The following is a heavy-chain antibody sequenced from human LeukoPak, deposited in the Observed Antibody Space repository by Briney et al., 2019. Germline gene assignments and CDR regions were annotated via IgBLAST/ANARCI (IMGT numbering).Heavy chain of an antibody. CDR2: IYTSGST. CDR1: GGSISSYY. Sequence: SQTLSLTCTVSGGSISSYYWSCIRQPAGKGLEWIGRIYTSGSTNYNPSLKSRVTMSVDTSKNQFSLKLSSVTAADTAVYYCARDSDSSGYYSISFDYWGQGTLVTVSS. CDR3: ARDSDSSGYYSISFDY. D-gene: IGHD3-22*01. J-gene: IGHJ4*02. V-gene: IGHV4-4*07.